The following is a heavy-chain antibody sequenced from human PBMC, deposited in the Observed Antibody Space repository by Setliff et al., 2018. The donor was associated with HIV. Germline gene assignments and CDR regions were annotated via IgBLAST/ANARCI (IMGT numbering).Heavy chain of an antibody. CDR3: ARVSSGDYYSEHYFYMDV. CDR2: IYYIGST. D-gene: IGHD1-26*01. Sequence: PSETLSLTCTVSGGSINNYYWSWVRQTPGKGLEWIGQIYYIGSTNYNPSLKSRVMISVDTSKNQFSLRLSSVAAADTAVYYYARVSSGDYYSEHYFYMDVWGKGIMVTVSS. V-gene: IGHV4-59*01. J-gene: IGHJ6*03. CDR1: GGSINNYY.